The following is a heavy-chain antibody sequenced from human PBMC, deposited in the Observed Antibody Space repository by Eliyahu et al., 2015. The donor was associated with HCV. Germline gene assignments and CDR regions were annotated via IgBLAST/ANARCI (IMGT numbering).Heavy chain of an antibody. CDR1: GFSFXXYG. CDR3: ARARGYHYDSGAIYYYFDY. CDR2: IDWKGGGT. Sequence: EVHLVESGGGVVRPGGSLRLXCAASGFSFXXYGXXWVRQAPGKGLEWVSGIDWKGGGTGYADSVKGRFAISRDNAKNSLHLQMNSLRAEDTALYYCARARGYHYDSGAIYYYFDYWGQGTLVTVSS. V-gene: IGHV3-20*04. D-gene: IGHD3-22*01. J-gene: IGHJ4*02.